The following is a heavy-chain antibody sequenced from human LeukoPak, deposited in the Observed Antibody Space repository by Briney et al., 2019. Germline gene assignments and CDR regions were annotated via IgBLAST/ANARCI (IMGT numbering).Heavy chain of an antibody. V-gene: IGHV3-48*01. J-gene: IGHJ4*02. Sequence: PGGSLRLSCVASGFTFNTYCLNWVRQPPGRGLEWLSYINHRVAIHYADFVRGRFTIDRDNGKHSVYLQMNSLRVEDTALYYCARGGCGSDCSSHYFDFWGQGTLVTVSS. CDR1: GFTFNTYC. CDR3: ARGGCGSDCSSHYFDF. CDR2: INHRVAI. D-gene: IGHD2-21*02.